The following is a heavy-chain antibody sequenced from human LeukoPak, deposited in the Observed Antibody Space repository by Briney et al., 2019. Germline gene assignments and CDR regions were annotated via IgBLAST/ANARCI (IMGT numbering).Heavy chain of an antibody. V-gene: IGHV4-34*01. CDR1: GGSFRGYC. CDR2: INHSGST. CDR3: ARGRYGDYERYFDY. Sequence: SETLSLTGAVYGGSFRGYCWSWIRQPPGKGLEWIGEINHSGSTNYNPSLKSRVTISVDTSKNQFSLKLSSVTAADTAVYSCARGRYGDYERYFDYWGQGTLVTVSS. D-gene: IGHD4-17*01. J-gene: IGHJ4*02.